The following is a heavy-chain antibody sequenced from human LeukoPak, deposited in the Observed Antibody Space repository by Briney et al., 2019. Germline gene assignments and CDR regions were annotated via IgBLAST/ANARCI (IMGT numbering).Heavy chain of an antibody. J-gene: IGHJ4*02. CDR1: GFTFGSYA. D-gene: IGHD3-22*01. V-gene: IGHV3-23*01. Sequence: GGSLRLSCAASGFTFGSYAMNWVRQAPGKGLEWVAMISGSGGRTYYADSVKGRFTISRDNSKNTLYLQMNSLRAEDKAVYYCAKDLDSSGYYLGENFDYWGQGTLVTVSS. CDR3: AKDLDSSGYYLGENFDY. CDR2: ISGSGGRT.